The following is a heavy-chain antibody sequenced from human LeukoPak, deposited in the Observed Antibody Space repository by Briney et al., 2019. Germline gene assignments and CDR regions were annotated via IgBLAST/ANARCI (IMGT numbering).Heavy chain of an antibody. CDR3: ARHFRRVVPAAIWGGSYYYYYYMDV. J-gene: IGHJ6*03. D-gene: IGHD2-2*02. CDR2: INHSGST. Sequence: ASETLSLTCAVYGGSFSGYYWSWIRQPPGKGLEWIGEINHSGSTNYNPSLKSRVTISVDTSKNQFSLKLSSVTAADTAVYYCARHFRRVVPAAIWGGSYYYYYYMDVWGKGTTVTVSS. V-gene: IGHV4-34*01. CDR1: GGSFSGYY.